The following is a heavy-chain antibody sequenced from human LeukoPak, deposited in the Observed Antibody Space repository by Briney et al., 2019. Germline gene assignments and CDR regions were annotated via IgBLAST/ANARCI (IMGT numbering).Heavy chain of an antibody. V-gene: IGHV3-7*01. J-gene: IGHJ4*02. CDR3: AKDQAGRNFDY. CDR1: GFTFSNYW. Sequence: GGSLSLSCAATGFTFSNYWMSWVGKAPGKGLEWVDNIKEDGSAKYYVDSVKGRFTIPRDNAKNSVYLQMNSLRADDTAVYYCAKDQAGRNFDYWGQGTMVTVSS. CDR2: IKEDGSAK.